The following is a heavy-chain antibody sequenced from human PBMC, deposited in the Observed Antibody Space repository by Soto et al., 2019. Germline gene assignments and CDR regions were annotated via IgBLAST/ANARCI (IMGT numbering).Heavy chain of an antibody. D-gene: IGHD3-10*01. CDR2: IIPILGIA. CDR3: ARDSRGDNWFDP. Sequence: EASVKVSCKASGGTFSSYTISWVRQAPGQGLEWMGRIIPILGIANYAQKFQGRVTITADESTSTAYMELSSLRSEDTAVYYCARDSRGDNWFDPWGQGTLVTVSS. V-gene: IGHV1-69*04. J-gene: IGHJ5*02. CDR1: GGTFSSYT.